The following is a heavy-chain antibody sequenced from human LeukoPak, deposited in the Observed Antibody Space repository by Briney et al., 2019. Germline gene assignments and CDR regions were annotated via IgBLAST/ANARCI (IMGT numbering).Heavy chain of an antibody. J-gene: IGHJ4*02. CDR1: GYSFTNFW. V-gene: IGHV5-51*01. D-gene: IGHD4-23*01. Sequence: GESLKISCKGSGYSFTNFWIGWVRQMPGKGLEWMGIIYPGDSDTRYSPSFQGQVTISADKSISTAYLQWSSLKASDTAMYYCARHARTDYGGNSLDYWGQGTLVTVSS. CDR3: ARHARTDYGGNSLDY. CDR2: IYPGDSDT.